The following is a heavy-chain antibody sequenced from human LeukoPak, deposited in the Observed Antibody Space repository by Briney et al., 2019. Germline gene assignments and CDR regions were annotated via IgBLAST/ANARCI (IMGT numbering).Heavy chain of an antibody. V-gene: IGHV1-18*04. Sequence: ASVTVSCKASGYTFVSYGITWVRQAPGQGLEGMGWISVYNGDTKYAQNLQGRVTLTTDTSTSTAYMELRSLRSDDTAVYYCVRGGGFNSGFEYWGQGTLVIVSS. CDR3: VRGGGFNSGFEY. CDR2: ISVYNGDT. D-gene: IGHD3-10*01. CDR1: GYTFVSYG. J-gene: IGHJ4*02.